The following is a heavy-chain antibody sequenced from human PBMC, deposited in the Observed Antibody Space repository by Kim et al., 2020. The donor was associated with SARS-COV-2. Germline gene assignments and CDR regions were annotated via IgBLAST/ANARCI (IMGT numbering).Heavy chain of an antibody. V-gene: IGHV3-30*04. J-gene: IGHJ6*02. CDR1: GFTFSSYA. D-gene: IGHD3-10*01. Sequence: GGSLRLSCAASGFTFSSYAMHWVRQAPGKGLEWVAVISYDGSNKYYADSVKGRFTISRDNSKNTLYLQMNSLRAEDTAVYYCARRGDRYYYGMDVWGQGTTVTVSS. CDR3: ARRGDRYYYGMDV. CDR2: ISYDGSNK.